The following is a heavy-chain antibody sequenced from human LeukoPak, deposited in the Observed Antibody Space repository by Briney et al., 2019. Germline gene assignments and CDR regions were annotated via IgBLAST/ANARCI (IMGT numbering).Heavy chain of an antibody. CDR2: INHSGST. V-gene: IGHV4-34*01. D-gene: IGHD3-9*01. CDR1: GGSFSGYY. Sequence: SETLSLTCAVYGGSFSGYYWSWIRQPPGKGLEWIGEINHSGSTNYNPSLKSRVTLSVDTSKNQFSLKLGSVTAADTAVYYCAGGDWFPFDYWGQGTLVTVSS. CDR3: AGGDWFPFDY. J-gene: IGHJ4*02.